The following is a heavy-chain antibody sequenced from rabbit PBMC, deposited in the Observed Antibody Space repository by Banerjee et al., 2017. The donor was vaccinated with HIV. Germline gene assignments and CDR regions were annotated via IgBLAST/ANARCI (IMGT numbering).Heavy chain of an antibody. Sequence: QSLEESGGDLVKPGASLTLTCTASGFSFSSNYWICWVRQAPGKGLEWIACIYAGSSGSTYYASWAKGRFTISKTSSTTVTLQMTSLTAADTATYFCAKYSNYYGMDLWGQGTLVTVS. CDR3: AKYSNYYGMDL. J-gene: IGHJ6*01. V-gene: IGHV1S40*01. CDR2: IYAGSSGST. CDR1: GFSFSSNYW.